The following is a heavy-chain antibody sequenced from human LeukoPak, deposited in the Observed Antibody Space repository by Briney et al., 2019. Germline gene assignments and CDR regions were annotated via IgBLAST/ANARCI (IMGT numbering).Heavy chain of an antibody. CDR2: VSNNGGDT. V-gene: IGHV3-23*01. J-gene: IGHJ4*02. CDR3: AKRSGGYFFEY. Sequence: GGSLRLSCAASQFTFSSYAMSWIRQAPGKGLEWVSTVSNNGGDTYYADSVQGRFTISRHNSKNTLFLQMNSLRDEDTAVYYCAKRSGGYFFEYWGQGTLVTVSS. D-gene: IGHD3-10*01. CDR1: QFTFSSYA.